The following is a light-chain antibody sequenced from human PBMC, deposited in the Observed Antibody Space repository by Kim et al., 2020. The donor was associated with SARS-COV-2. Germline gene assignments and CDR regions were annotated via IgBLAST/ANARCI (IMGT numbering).Light chain of an antibody. Sequence: SVRLSCTLFRRLCSKSIAGHLHRPEKVPLYLMMLNSDGSHNMGDGIPVRFSSSSAGASRYLSISSLQSEDEAVYYCQTGCTATGVFGGGTQLTVL. CDR2: LNSDGSH. CDR3: QTGCTATGV. V-gene: IGLV4-69*01. CDR1: RRLCSKS. J-gene: IGLJ3*02.